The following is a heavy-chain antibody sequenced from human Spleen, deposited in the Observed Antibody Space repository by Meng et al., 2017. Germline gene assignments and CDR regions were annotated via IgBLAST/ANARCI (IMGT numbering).Heavy chain of an antibody. V-gene: IGHV4/OR15-8*02. J-gene: IGHJ4*02. D-gene: IGHD6-19*01. CDR3: ASWIYSCGWQ. CDR1: GGSSSSIDW. Sequence: QGQLPGAGPGLVKPSGTLSLTCVVSGGSSSSIDWWSWVRQPPGKGLEWIGEIYHGGDTNYNPSLKSRVTIAIDKSKNQFSLKLSSVTAADTAVYYCASWIYSCGWQWGQGALVTVSS. CDR2: IYHGGDT.